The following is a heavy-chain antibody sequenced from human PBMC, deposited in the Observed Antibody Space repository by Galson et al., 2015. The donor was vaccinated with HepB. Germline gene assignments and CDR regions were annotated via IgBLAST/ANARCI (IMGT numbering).Heavy chain of an antibody. Sequence: SVKVSCKVSGYTLADLPMHWVRQAPGEGPEWMGGFDPAEHETIYAQKFQGRITMTEDTSAETAYMELSSLTSEDTAVYYCASSRSYLPGWDLFDYWGQGTLVTVSS. D-gene: IGHD1-26*01. CDR1: GYTLADLP. CDR3: ASSRSYLPGWDLFDY. CDR2: FDPAEHET. V-gene: IGHV1-24*01. J-gene: IGHJ4*02.